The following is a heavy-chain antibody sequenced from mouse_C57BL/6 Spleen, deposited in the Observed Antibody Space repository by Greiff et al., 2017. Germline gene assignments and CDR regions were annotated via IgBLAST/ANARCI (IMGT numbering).Heavy chain of an antibody. CDR1: GFSLTSYG. D-gene: IGHD1-1*02. Sequence: VQLQESGPGLVQPSQSLSITCTVSGFSLTSYGVHWVRQSPGKGLEWLGVIWSGGSTDYNAAFISRLSISKDNSKSQVFVKMNSLQADDTAIYYWASAGGEAWFAYWGQGTLVTVAA. CDR2: IWSGGST. CDR3: ASAGGEAWFAY. J-gene: IGHJ3*01. V-gene: IGHV2-2*01.